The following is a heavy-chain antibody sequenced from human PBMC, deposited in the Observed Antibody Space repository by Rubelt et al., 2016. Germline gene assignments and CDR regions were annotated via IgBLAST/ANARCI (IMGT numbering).Heavy chain of an antibody. V-gene: IGHV4-39*02. J-gene: IGHJ4*02. CDR3: AGEDSGSDRIDH. D-gene: IGHD1-26*01. CDR1: GDSISSSSYY. Sequence: QLQLQESGPGLLKASETLSLTCTVSGDSISSSSYYWGWIRQPPGKGLEWIGNVYYSGNTYYSPSLKSRVTISVDTSKNQVVRKRSAVTAADTAVYYCAGEDSGSDRIDHWGQGTLLTVSS. CDR2: VYYSGNT.